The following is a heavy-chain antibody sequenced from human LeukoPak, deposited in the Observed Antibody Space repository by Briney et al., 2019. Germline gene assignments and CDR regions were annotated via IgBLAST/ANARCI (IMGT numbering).Heavy chain of an antibody. CDR3: AKDAFRGVITPLDY. CDR1: GFTFSSYA. Sequence: GGSLRLSCAASGFTFSSYAMSWVRQAPGKGLEWVSAISGSGGSTYYADSVKGRFTISRDNSENTLYLQMNSLRAEDTAVYYCAKDAFRGVITPLDYWGQGTLVTVSS. V-gene: IGHV3-23*01. CDR2: ISGSGGST. J-gene: IGHJ4*02. D-gene: IGHD3-10*01.